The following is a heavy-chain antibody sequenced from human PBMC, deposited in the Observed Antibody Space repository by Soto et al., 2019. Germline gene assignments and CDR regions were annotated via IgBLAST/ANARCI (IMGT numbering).Heavy chain of an antibody. CDR3: ARLFTRNIYCSGSTCPGALGS. D-gene: IGHD2-15*01. CDR2: IYYSGST. CDR1: GGSISSSSYY. Sequence: PSETLSLTCTVPGGSISSSSYYWGWIRQPPGKGLEWIGSIYYSGSTYYNSSLKSRVTISVDTSKNQFSLRSDDTAVYFCARLFTRNIYCSGSTCPGALGSWGQGTLVTVSS. J-gene: IGHJ5*02. V-gene: IGHV4-39*01.